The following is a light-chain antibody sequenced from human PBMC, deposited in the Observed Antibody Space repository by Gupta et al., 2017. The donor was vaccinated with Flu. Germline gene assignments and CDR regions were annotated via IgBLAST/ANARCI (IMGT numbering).Light chain of an antibody. CDR3: GTWDYSLIAGV. CDR1: SSNIGNNY. CDR2: ENN. V-gene: IGLV1-51*02. Sequence: QSVLTQPPSVSAAPGQKVTISCSGSSSNIGNNYVSWYQHLPGAAPKLLIYENNKRPSGIPDRFSGSKSGTSATLGITGLQTGDEADYYCGTWDYSLIAGVFGGGTKLTVV. J-gene: IGLJ3*02.